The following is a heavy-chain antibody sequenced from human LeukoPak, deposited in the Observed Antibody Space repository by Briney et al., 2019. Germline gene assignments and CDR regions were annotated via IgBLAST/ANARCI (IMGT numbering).Heavy chain of an antibody. CDR2: INSNSGHT. D-gene: IGHD7-27*01. CDR1: GYTFLHYF. Sequence: ASVKVSCKASGYTFLHYFIHWVRQAPGQGLEWMGRINSNSGHTEYTQKSQGRVIMTRDTSITTVYMELSRLTSDDTAVYYCARDLSSTSNWELDYWGQGTLVTVSS. CDR3: ARDLSSTSNWELDY. J-gene: IGHJ4*02. V-gene: IGHV1-2*06.